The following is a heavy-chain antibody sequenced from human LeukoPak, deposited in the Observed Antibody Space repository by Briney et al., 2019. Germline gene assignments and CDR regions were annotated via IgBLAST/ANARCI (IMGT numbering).Heavy chain of an antibody. CDR3: ARHYYDSSGYPNDY. Sequence: GGSLRLSCTASGFTFSSYGMTWVRQAPGKGLEWVSYISSSSSTIYYADSVKGRFTISRDNAKNSLYLQMNSLRAEDTAVYYCARHYYDSSGYPNDYWGQGTLVTVSS. CDR2: ISSSSSTI. CDR1: GFTFSSYG. D-gene: IGHD3-22*01. J-gene: IGHJ4*02. V-gene: IGHV3-48*01.